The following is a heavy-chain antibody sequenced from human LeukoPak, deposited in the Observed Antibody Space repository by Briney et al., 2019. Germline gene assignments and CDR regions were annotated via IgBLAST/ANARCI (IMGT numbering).Heavy chain of an antibody. D-gene: IGHD6-13*01. CDR3: ARDRRGAAGYFDY. CDR1: GFTFSTYA. V-gene: IGHV3-23*01. J-gene: IGHJ4*02. Sequence: GGSLRLSCAASGFTFSTYAMSWVRQAPGKGLEWVSTISGSGGITNYADSVKGRFTISRDNAKNSLYLQMNSLRAEDTAVYYCARDRRGAAGYFDYWGQGTLVTVSS. CDR2: ISGSGGIT.